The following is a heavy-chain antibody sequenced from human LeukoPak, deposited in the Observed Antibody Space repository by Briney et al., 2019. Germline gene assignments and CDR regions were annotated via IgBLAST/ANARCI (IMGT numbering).Heavy chain of an antibody. CDR2: MNPNSGNT. J-gene: IGHJ4*02. D-gene: IGHD4-17*01. CDR3: ARLTIGDYGDRESGFDY. V-gene: IGHV1-8*03. CDR1: GYTFTTYD. Sequence: ASVKVSCKASGYTFTTYDIDCVRQATGQGREWMGWMNPNSGNTDYAQKFQGRVTITADESTSTDYMDLSSLRSEDTAVYYCARLTIGDYGDRESGFDYWGQGTLVTVSS.